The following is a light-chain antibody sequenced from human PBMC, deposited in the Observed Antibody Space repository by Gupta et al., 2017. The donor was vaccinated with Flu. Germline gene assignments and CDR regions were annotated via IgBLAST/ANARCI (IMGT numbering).Light chain of an antibody. Sequence: ETVLTQSPATLSLSPGERVTLSCRASQTVSTNYLAWYQQKPGQAPRLLIYAASSRATGVPDRFSGSGSGTDYTLTISRLEPEDFATYYCQHFGNSPLYSFGQGTNLEIK. V-gene: IGKV3-20*01. CDR3: QHFGNSPLYS. CDR2: AAS. CDR1: QTVSTNY. J-gene: IGKJ2*03.